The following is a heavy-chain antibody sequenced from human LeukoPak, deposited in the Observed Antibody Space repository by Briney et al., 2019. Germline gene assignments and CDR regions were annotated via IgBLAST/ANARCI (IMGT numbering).Heavy chain of an antibody. Sequence: GASAKVSCKASGYTFTGYYMHWVRQAPGQGLEWMGWINPNSGGTNYAQKFQGRVTMTRDTSISTAYMELSRLRSDDTAVYYCARVWGKGDAFDIWGQGTMVTVSS. J-gene: IGHJ3*02. V-gene: IGHV1-2*02. CDR3: ARVWGKGDAFDI. CDR1: GYTFTGYY. D-gene: IGHD7-27*01. CDR2: INPNSGGT.